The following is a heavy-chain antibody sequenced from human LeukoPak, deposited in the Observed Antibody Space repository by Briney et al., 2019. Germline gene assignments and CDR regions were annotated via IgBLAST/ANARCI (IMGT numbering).Heavy chain of an antibody. Sequence: ASVKVSCKASGYTFTGYYMHWVRLAPGHGLEWMGWINPNSGGTNYAQKFQGRVTMTRDTSISTAYMELSRLRSDDTAVYYCARDFSIAAREGWFDPWGQGTLVTVSS. V-gene: IGHV1-2*02. J-gene: IGHJ5*02. CDR2: INPNSGGT. CDR1: GYTFTGYY. D-gene: IGHD6-6*01. CDR3: ARDFSIAAREGWFDP.